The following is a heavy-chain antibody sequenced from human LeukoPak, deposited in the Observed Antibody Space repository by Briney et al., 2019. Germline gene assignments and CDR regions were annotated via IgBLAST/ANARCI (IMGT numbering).Heavy chain of an antibody. CDR2: VPYSGTT. CDR3: ARRTDSSGYPRLLDY. Sequence: PSETLSLTCTVSGGSITSTTYYWGWIRQPPGKGLEWIGSVPYSGTTYYNPSLKSRVTVSVDTSKNQFSLRLSSVTAADTAVYYCARRTDSSGYPRLLDYWGQGTLITVSS. D-gene: IGHD3-22*01. V-gene: IGHV4-39*01. CDR1: GGSITSTTYY. J-gene: IGHJ4*02.